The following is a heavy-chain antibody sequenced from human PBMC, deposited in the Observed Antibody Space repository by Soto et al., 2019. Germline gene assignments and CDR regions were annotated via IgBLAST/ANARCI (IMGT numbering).Heavy chain of an antibody. CDR2: ISYIKTT. CDR3: ARSVFP. V-gene: IGHV4-31*03. Sequence: QVQLQESGPGLVKPSQTLSLTCTVSGGSISSGGYYWSWIRQHPGKGLEWMGYISYIKTTYYNPSLKSRVTISLDTSKNQFSLKLTSVTAADTAVYYCARSVFPWGQGTLVTVSS. CDR1: GGSISSGGYY. J-gene: IGHJ5*02.